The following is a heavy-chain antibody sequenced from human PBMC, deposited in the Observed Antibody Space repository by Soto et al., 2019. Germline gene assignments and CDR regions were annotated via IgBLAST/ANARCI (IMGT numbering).Heavy chain of an antibody. CDR3: ARRYSSSFDY. D-gene: IGHD6-13*01. Sequence: SETLSLTCTVSGGSISSYYWSWIRQPPGKGLKWIGYIYYSGSTNYNPSLKSRVTISVDTSKNQFSLKLSSVTAADTAVYYCARRYSSSFDYWGQGTLVTVSS. CDR1: GGSISSYY. V-gene: IGHV4-59*08. CDR2: IYYSGST. J-gene: IGHJ4*02.